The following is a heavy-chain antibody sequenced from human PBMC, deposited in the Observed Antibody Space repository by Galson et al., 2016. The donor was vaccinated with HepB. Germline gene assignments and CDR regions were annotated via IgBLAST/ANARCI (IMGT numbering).Heavy chain of an antibody. CDR2: VSSDGRNK. CDR3: ERDPMYTRGGWRNWAHYYFYNMDV. CDR1: GFTFTSYV. V-gene: IGHV3-30*03. J-gene: IGHJ6*01. D-gene: IGHD6-19*01. Sequence: SLRLSCAASGFTFTSYVIHWVRQAPGKGLEWLAGVSSDGRNKYYANSEKGRFTISRDKSKKTADLQMGSLRDEDSGVYYCERDPMYTRGGWRNWAHYYFYNMDVWGQGTTVTVSS.